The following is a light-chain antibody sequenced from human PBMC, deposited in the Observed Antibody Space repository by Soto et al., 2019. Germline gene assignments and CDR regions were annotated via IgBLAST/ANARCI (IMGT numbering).Light chain of an antibody. V-gene: IGLV1-40*01. CDR1: NANLGAGYD. CDR3: QSFYSTLRSYV. CDR2: ANT. J-gene: IGLJ1*01. Sequence: QSVLTQPPSVSGAPGQRVTISCTGSNANLGAGYDVNWYQQLPGPAPRLLIYANTNRPSGVPARFSGSRSGTSASLAITVLQAEDAADYLFQSFYSTLRSYVSGTETKLTV.